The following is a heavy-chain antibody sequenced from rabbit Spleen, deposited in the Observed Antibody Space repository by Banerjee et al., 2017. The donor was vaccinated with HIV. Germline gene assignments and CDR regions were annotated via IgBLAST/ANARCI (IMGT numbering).Heavy chain of an antibody. V-gene: IGHV1S45*01. D-gene: IGHD1-1*01. CDR3: ARDLIGIIGWNFYL. CDR2: IYAGSSGFT. Sequence: QEQLEESGGGLVKPGASLTLTCKASGFSFSSGYYMCWVRQAPGRGLEWIGCIYAGSSGFTYFANWAKGRFTISKTSSTTVTLKMTSLTAADTATYFCARDLIGIIGWNFYLWGPGTLVTVS. J-gene: IGHJ4*01. CDR1: GFSFSSGYY.